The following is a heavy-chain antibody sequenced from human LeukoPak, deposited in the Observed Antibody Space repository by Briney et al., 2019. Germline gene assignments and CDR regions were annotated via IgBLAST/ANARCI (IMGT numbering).Heavy chain of an antibody. CDR1: GFTFSSYS. J-gene: IGHJ6*02. Sequence: GGSLRLSCAASGFTFSSYSMNWVRQAPGKGLEWVSSISSGSSYIYYADSVKGRFTISRDNAKNSLYLQMNSLRAEDTAVYYCARDGGYNYGMDVWGQGTTVTVSS. CDR3: ARDGGYNYGMDV. V-gene: IGHV3-21*01. CDR2: ISSGSSYI. D-gene: IGHD2-2*02.